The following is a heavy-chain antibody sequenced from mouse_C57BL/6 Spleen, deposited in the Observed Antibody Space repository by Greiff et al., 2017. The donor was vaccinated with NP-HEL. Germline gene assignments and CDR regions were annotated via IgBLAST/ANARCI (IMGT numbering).Heavy chain of an antibody. J-gene: IGHJ4*01. D-gene: IGHD1-1*01. CDR3: AREGSGYRDYAMDD. V-gene: IGHV1-54*01. CDR1: GYAFTNYL. Sequence: VQLQQSGAELVRPGTSVKVSCKASGYAFTNYLIEWVKQRPGQGLEWIGVINPGSGGTNYTEKFKGKATLTADKSSSTAYMQLSSLTSEDSAVYFCAREGSGYRDYAMDDWGQGTSVTVSS. CDR2: INPGSGGT.